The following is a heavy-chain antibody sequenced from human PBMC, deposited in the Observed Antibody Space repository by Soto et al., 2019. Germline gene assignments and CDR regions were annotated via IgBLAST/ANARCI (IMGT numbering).Heavy chain of an antibody. J-gene: IGHJ4*02. CDR3: ARLLPTGTLDH. CDR1: GGSIINYY. Sequence: SETPSLTCTVSGGSIINYYWSWIRQPPGKGLEWIGYIHYTGSTNYNPSLKSRVTISLDTSKNQFSLKMSSLTAADTAVYYCARLLPTGTLDHWGQGTLVTVSS. V-gene: IGHV4-59*01. CDR2: IHYTGST. D-gene: IGHD6-13*01.